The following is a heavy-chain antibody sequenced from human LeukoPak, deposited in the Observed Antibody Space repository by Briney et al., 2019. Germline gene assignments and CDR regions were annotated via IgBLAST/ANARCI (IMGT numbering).Heavy chain of an antibody. D-gene: IGHD3-9*01. J-gene: IGHJ4*02. Sequence: GSLRLSCAASGFTFTTYAMSWVRQAPGKGLEWVANIKQDGSEKYYVDSVKGRFTISRDNAKNSLYLQMNSLRAEDTAVYYCARVVLRYFDWLLDFYFDYWGQGTLVTVSS. CDR1: GFTFTTYA. CDR3: ARVVLRYFDWLLDFYFDY. CDR2: IKQDGSEK. V-gene: IGHV3-7*03.